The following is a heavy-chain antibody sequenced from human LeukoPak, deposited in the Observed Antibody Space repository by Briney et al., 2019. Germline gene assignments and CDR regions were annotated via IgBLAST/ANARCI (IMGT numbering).Heavy chain of an antibody. CDR2: IYYSGST. CDR3: ARAVRGVINWFDP. CDR1: GGSVSRYY. V-gene: IGHV4-59*02. Sequence: SESLSLTCTVSGGSVSRYYWSWIRQHPGKGLEWIGYIYYSGSTNYNPSLKSRVTISVDTSKNQFSMKLSSVTAADTAVYYCARAVRGVINWFDPWGQGTLVTVSS. J-gene: IGHJ5*02. D-gene: IGHD3-10*01.